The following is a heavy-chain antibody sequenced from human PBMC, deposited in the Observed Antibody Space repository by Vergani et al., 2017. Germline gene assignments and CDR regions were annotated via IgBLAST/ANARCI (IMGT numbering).Heavy chain of an antibody. CDR2: IYYSGST. V-gene: IGHV4-39*01. J-gene: IGHJ4*02. Sequence: QLQLQESGPGLVKPSETLSLTCTVSGGSISSSSYYWGWIRQPPGKGLEWIGSIYYSGSTYYNPSLKSRVTISVDTSKNQFSLKLSSVTAADTAVYYCARAGYCSGGSCAAPSHFDYWGQGTLVTVSS. CDR1: GGSISSSSYY. CDR3: ARAGYCSGGSCAAPSHFDY. D-gene: IGHD2-15*01.